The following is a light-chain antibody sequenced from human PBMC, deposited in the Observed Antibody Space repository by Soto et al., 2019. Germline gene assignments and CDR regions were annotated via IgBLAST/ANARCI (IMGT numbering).Light chain of an antibody. Sequence: IHITHSPSSLSSSVLYIFTITCRASQGISSWLAWYQQKPEKAPKLLIYKASSLQIGVPSRFSGSGSGTEFTLTISSLQPDDFATYYCQQYNSYWTFGQGTKVDIK. V-gene: IGKV1-5*03. CDR1: QGISSW. CDR3: QQYNSYWT. CDR2: KAS. J-gene: IGKJ1*01.